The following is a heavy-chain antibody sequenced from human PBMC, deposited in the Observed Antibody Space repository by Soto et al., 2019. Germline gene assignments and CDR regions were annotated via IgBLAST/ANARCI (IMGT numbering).Heavy chain of an antibody. CDR1: GYTFTSYY. CDR3: ARVRRSSGYYYGY. J-gene: IGHJ4*02. V-gene: IGHV1-46*01. D-gene: IGHD3-22*01. CDR2: INHSGGST. Sequence: ASVKVSCESPGYTFTSYYMHGVRHAPGQGLEWMGIINHSGGSTSYAQKFQGRVTMTGDTSTSTVYMELSSLRSEDTAVYYFARVRRSSGYYYGYWGQGTPVPESS.